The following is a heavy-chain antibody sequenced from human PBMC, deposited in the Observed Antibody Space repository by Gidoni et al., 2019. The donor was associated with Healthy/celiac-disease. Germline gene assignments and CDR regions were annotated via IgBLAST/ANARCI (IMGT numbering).Heavy chain of an antibody. CDR1: GFPFSSSA. Sequence: EVQLLESGGGLVQPGGSLRLSCAASGFPFSSSAMSWVRQAPGKGLEWVSAISGSGGSTYYADSVKGRFTISRDNSKNTLYLQMNSLRAEDTAVYYCAKSSYYYDSSGYYTAEYFQHWGQGTLVTVSS. CDR2: ISGSGGST. V-gene: IGHV3-23*01. CDR3: AKSSYYYDSSGYYTAEYFQH. J-gene: IGHJ1*01. D-gene: IGHD3-22*01.